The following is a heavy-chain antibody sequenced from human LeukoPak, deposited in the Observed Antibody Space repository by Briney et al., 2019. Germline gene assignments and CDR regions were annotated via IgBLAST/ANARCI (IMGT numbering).Heavy chain of an antibody. D-gene: IGHD2-15*01. V-gene: IGHV3-23*01. CDR1: GFTFSSYD. CDR3: AKRGYCSVASCSQTPYYFDH. J-gene: IGHJ4*02. Sequence: PGGSLRLSCAASGFTFSSYDMSWVRQAPGKGLEWVSSISDFDENTYYADSVEGRFTMSRDNSRNTLYLQMNNLRAEDTAVYYCAKRGYCSVASCSQTPYYFDHWGQGTLVTVSS. CDR2: ISDFDENT.